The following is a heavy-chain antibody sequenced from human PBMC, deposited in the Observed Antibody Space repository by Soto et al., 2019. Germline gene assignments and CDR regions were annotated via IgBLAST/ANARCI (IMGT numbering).Heavy chain of an antibody. Sequence: SETLSLTCTVSGGSISSYYWSWIRQPPGKGLEWIGYIYYSGSTNYNPSLKSRVTISVDTSKNQFSLKLSSVTAADTAVYYCASHTRSNIVATSFDYWGQRTMVTVSS. CDR3: ASHTRSNIVATSFDY. D-gene: IGHD5-12*01. CDR2: IYYSGST. V-gene: IGHV4-59*01. CDR1: GGSISSYY. J-gene: IGHJ4*02.